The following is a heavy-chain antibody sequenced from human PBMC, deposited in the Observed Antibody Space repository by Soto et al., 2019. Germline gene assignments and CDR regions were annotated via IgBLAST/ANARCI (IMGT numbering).Heavy chain of an antibody. V-gene: IGHV3-48*01. D-gene: IGHD4-17*01. CDR2: ISSSSSTI. CDR3: ARVTEETKAKDYGDYLPFDY. J-gene: IGHJ4*02. CDR1: GFTFSSYS. Sequence: EVQLVESGGGLVQPGGSLRLSCAASGFTFSSYSMNWVRQAPGKGLEWVSYISSSSSTIYYADSVKGRFTISRDNAKNSLYLQMNSLRAEDTAVYYCARVTEETKAKDYGDYLPFDYWGQGTLVTVSS.